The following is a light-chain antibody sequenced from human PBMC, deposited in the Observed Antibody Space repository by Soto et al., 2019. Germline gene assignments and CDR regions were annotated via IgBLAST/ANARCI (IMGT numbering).Light chain of an antibody. CDR2: GAV. CDR3: HQYYISPYT. CDR1: QTVVNSY. J-gene: IGKJ2*01. Sequence: EIVLTQSPGTLSSSPGERATLSCRASQTVVNSYLAWYQQRPGQAPRLLIYGAVTRAPGIPDRFSGSGSGTDFTLTISTLEPEDFAVYFCHQYYISPYTFGQGTKLDIK. V-gene: IGKV3-20*01.